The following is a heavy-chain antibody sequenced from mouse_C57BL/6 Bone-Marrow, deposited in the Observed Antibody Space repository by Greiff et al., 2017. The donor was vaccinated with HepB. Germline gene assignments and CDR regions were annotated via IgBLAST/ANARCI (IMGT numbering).Heavy chain of an antibody. D-gene: IGHD1-2*01. Sequence: DVHLVESGGGLVKPGGSLKLSCAASGFTFSSYAMSWVRRTPEKRLEWVATISDGGSYTYYPDNVKGRFTISRDNAKNNLYLQMSHLKSEDTAMYYCPRDSYLDAMDYWAQGTSATVSP. CDR3: PRDSYLDAMDY. J-gene: IGHJ4*01. CDR1: GFTFSSYA. V-gene: IGHV5-4*01. CDR2: ISDGGSYT.